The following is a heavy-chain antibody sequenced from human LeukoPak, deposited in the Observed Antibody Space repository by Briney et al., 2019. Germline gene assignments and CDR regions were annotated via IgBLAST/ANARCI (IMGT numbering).Heavy chain of an antibody. CDR2: INHSGST. D-gene: IGHD6-6*01. J-gene: IGHJ4*02. Sequence: PSETLSLTCTVSGGSIRSSYYYWGWIRQPPGKGLEWIGEINHSGSTNYNPSLKSRVTISVDTSKNQFSLKLSSVTAADTAVYYCARGRRSSLHRHFDYWGQGTLVTVSS. V-gene: IGHV4-39*07. CDR3: ARGRRSSLHRHFDY. CDR1: GGSIRSSYYY.